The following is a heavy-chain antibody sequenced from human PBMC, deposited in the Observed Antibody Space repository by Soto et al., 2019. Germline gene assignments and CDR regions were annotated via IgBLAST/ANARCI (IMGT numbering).Heavy chain of an antibody. J-gene: IGHJ4*02. CDR2: IIPIFGTA. V-gene: IGHV1-69*12. D-gene: IGHD1-26*01. CDR1: GGTFSSYA. Sequence: QVQLVQSGAEVKKPGSSVKVSCKASGGTFSSYAISWVRQAPGQGLEWMGGIIPIFGTANYAQKFQGRVTITADESTNTAYMELSSMRSEDTAVYYCAMMGATAKNFDYWGQGPLVTVSS. CDR3: AMMGATAKNFDY.